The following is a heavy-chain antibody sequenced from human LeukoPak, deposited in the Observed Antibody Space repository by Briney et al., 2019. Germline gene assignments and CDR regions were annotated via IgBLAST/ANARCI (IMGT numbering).Heavy chain of an antibody. CDR3: ARVRSSGYYLNYFDY. CDR2: INHSGST. V-gene: IGHV4-34*01. D-gene: IGHD3-22*01. CDR1: GGSFSGYY. Sequence: PSETLSLTCAVYGGSFSGYYWSWIRQPPGKGLEWIGEINHSGSTNYNPSLKSRVTISVYTSKNQFSLKLSSVTAADTAVYYCARVRSSGYYLNYFDYWGQGTLVTVSS. J-gene: IGHJ4*02.